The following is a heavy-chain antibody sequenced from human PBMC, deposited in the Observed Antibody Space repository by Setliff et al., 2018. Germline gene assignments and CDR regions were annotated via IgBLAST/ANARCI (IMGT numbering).Heavy chain of an antibody. CDR2: IRSKAFSYAT. J-gene: IGHJ4*02. CDR1: GFSISDHY. CDR3: IVAGNYFDY. Sequence: GGSLRLSCAASGFSISDHYMDWVRQAPGKGLEWVGRIRSKAFSYATRYTESMKGRFTISRDDSKNTAYLQMDSLNTEDTAVYYCIVAGNYFDYWGQGTLVTVSS. V-gene: IGHV3-73*01. D-gene: IGHD5-12*01.